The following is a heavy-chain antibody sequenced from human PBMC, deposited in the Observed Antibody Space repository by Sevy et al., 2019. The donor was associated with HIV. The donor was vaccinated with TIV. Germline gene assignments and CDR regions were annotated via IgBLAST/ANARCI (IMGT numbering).Heavy chain of an antibody. V-gene: IGHV3-33*01. CDR2: IGYDGSNK. Sequence: GGSLRLSCAASGFTPSTYGMHWVRQAPGKGLEWVAVIGYDGSNKYYADSVKGRFTISRDNSKNTLFLQMDSLRAEDTAVXYCARDPXMYGDYLLAYFDYWGQGTLVTVSS. J-gene: IGHJ4*02. CDR1: GFTPSTYG. D-gene: IGHD2-8*01. CDR3: ARDPXMYGDYLLAYFDY.